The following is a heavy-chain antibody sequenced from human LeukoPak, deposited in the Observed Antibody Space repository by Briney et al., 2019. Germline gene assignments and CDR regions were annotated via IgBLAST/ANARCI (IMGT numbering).Heavy chain of an antibody. J-gene: IGHJ4*02. V-gene: IGHV4-59*08. D-gene: IGHD1-26*01. CDR2: IYYSGST. CDR3: ARHSRTYYDFDY. Sequence: PSETLSLTCTVSGGSISSYYWSGIRQPPGKGLEWIGYIYYSGSTNYNPSLQSRVTISVDTSKNQFSLKLNSVTAADTAVYYCARHSRTYYDFDYWGQGTLVTVSS. CDR1: GGSISSYY.